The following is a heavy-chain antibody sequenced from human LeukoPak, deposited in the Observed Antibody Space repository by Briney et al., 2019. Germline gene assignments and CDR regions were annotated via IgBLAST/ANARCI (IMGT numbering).Heavy chain of an antibody. CDR3: ARAKYYDFWSGYRQPVDY. CDR2: MNPNSGNT. V-gene: IGHV1-8*03. D-gene: IGHD3-3*01. J-gene: IGHJ4*02. CDR1: GYTFTSYD. Sequence: ASVKVSCKASGYTFTSYDINWVRQATGQGLEWMGWMNPNSGNTGYAQKFQGRVTITRNASISTAYMELSSLRSEDTAVYYCARAKYYDFWSGYRQPVDYWGQGTLVTVSS.